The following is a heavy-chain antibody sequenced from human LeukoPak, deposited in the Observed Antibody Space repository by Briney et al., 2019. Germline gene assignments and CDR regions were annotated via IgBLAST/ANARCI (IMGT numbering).Heavy chain of an antibody. V-gene: IGHV5-51*01. CDR1: GYRFTNYW. D-gene: IGHD2-2*02. J-gene: IGHJ5*02. Sequence: GESLQISCKGSGYRFTNYWIGWVRQMPGKGLEWMGIIYPGDSDTRYSPSFQGQVTISVDKSISTAYLQWSSLKASDTAMYYCARGPYGYTSSATLGSYNWFDPWGRGSLVTVSS. CDR2: IYPGDSDT. CDR3: ARGPYGYTSSATLGSYNWFDP.